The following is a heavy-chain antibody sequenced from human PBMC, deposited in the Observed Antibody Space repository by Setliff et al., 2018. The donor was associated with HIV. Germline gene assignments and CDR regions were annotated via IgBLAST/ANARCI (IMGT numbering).Heavy chain of an antibody. V-gene: IGHV4-39*07. D-gene: IGHD3-22*01. CDR1: GGSITNSNGYY. CDR2: IYHSGST. J-gene: IGHJ4*02. Sequence: PSETLSLTCIVSGGSITNSNGYYWGWIRQPPGKGLEWIGSIYHSGSTYYNPSLRSRVTISVDTSKNQFSLKLNSVTAADTAVYYCARGDYYDSTGYEGLDSWGRGTLVTVSS. CDR3: ARGDYYDSTGYEGLDS.